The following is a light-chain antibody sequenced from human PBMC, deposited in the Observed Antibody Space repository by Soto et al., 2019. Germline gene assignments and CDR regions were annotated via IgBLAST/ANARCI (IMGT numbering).Light chain of an antibody. CDR3: QQSYSTLALT. V-gene: IGKV1-39*01. CDR2: AAS. Sequence: DIQMTQSPASLSASVGDRVTITCRASQSISNYLNWYQQKPGKAPKLLIYAASSLQSGVPSRFSGSRSGTDFTLTISSLQPEDFATYYCQQSYSTLALTFGGGTKVDIK. CDR1: QSISNY. J-gene: IGKJ4*01.